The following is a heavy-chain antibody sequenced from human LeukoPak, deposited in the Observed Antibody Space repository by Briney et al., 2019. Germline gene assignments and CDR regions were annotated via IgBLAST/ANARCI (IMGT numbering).Heavy chain of an antibody. J-gene: IGHJ3*02. CDR2: ISTNGGGT. V-gene: IGHV3-64*01. CDR1: GFTFSSYA. D-gene: IGHD3-10*01. CDR3: AKGFPKSDDAFDI. Sequence: GGSLRLSCAASGFTFSSYAMHWVRQAPGKGLEYVSAISTNGGGTYYANSVKGRFTVSRDNSKNTLYLQMNSLRAEDTAVYYCAKGFPKSDDAFDIWGQGTMVTVSS.